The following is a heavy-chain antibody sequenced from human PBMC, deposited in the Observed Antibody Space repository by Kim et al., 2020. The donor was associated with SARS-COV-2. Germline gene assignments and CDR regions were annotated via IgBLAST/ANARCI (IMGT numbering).Heavy chain of an antibody. CDR2: IKTNNDYETT. Sequence: GGSLRLSCAASGFTFTRAWLAWVRQAPGKGLEWVCRIKTNNDYETTDYPPPVKGRITISRDDSRGTLFLQMNSLKPEDTAVYYCTTEPLEYRYFDFWGHGSLVTV. V-gene: IGHV3-15*01. CDR1: GFTFTRAW. J-gene: IGHJ4*01. CDR3: TTEPLEYRYFDF. D-gene: IGHD2-2*02.